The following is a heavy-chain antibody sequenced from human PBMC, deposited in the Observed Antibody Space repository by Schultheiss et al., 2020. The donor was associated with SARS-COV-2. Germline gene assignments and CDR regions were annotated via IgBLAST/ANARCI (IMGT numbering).Heavy chain of an antibody. CDR1: GGSISSDDSS. J-gene: IGHJ6*02. CDR2: IYYRGSI. D-gene: IGHD6-6*01. V-gene: IGHV4-30-2*03. Sequence: SETLSLTCAVSGGSISSDDSSWSWIRQPPGKGLEWIGTIYYRGSIYYNPSLKSRVTISVDTSKNQLSLKLSSVTAADTAVYYCARDLRGSSSMDVWGQGTTVTVSS. CDR3: ARDLRGSSSMDV.